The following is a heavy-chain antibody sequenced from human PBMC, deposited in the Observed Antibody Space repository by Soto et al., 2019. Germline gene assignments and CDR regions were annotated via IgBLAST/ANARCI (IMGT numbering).Heavy chain of an antibody. CDR2: IYPGDSDT. V-gene: IGHV5-51*01. CDR1: GYSFTSYW. D-gene: IGHD5-18*01. CDR3: ARHPTENYSYGLFYGMDV. Sequence: RGESLKISCKGSGYSFTSYWIGWVRQMPGKGLEWMGIIYPGDSDTRYSPSFQGQVTISADKSISTAYLQWSSLKASDTAMYYCARHPTENYSYGLFYGMDVWGQGTTVTVSS. J-gene: IGHJ6*02.